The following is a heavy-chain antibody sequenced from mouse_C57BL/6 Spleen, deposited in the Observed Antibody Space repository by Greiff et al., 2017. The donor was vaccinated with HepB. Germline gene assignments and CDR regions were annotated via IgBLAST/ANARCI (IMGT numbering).Heavy chain of an antibody. Sequence: VQLQQSGAELAKPGASVKLSCKASGYTFTSYWMHWVKQRPGQGLEWIGYINPSSGYTKYNQKFKDKATLTADKSSSTAYMQLSSLTYEDSAVYYCARIYYDYPAWFAYWGQGTLVTVSA. J-gene: IGHJ3*01. V-gene: IGHV1-7*01. D-gene: IGHD2-4*01. CDR3: ARIYYDYPAWFAY. CDR2: INPSSGYT. CDR1: GYTFTSYW.